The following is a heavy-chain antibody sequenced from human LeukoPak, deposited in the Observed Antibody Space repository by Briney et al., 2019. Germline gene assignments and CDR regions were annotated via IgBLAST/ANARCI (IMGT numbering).Heavy chain of an antibody. V-gene: IGHV1-8*02. D-gene: IGHD2-2*01. CDR3: ARRKSRPPGACSSTSCQYYFDY. J-gene: IGHJ4*02. Sequence: AASVKVSCKASGYSFTSNYIHWVRQATGQGLEWMGWMNPNSGNTGYAQKFQGRVTMTRNTSISTAYMELSSLRSEDTAVYYCARRKSRPPGACSSTSCQYYFDYWGQGTLVTVSS. CDR1: GYSFTSNY. CDR2: MNPNSGNT.